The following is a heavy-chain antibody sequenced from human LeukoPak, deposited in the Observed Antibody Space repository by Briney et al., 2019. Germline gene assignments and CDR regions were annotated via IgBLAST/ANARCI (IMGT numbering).Heavy chain of an antibody. CDR3: ARGKQQLAYYSYYYYMDV. Sequence: PGGSLRLSCAASGFTFSDYYMSWIRQAPGKGLEWVSYISSSSSSIYYADSVKGRFTISRDNAKNSLYLQMNSLRAEDTAVYYCARGKQQLAYYSYYYYMDVWGKGTTVTVSS. J-gene: IGHJ6*03. D-gene: IGHD6-13*01. CDR2: ISSSSSSI. CDR1: GFTFSDYY. V-gene: IGHV3-11*04.